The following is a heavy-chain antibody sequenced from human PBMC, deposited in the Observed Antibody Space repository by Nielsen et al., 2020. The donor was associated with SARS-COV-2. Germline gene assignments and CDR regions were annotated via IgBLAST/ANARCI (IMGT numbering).Heavy chain of an antibody. CDR1: GFTFSSYW. D-gene: IGHD6-19*01. CDR3: ARESVTGTDAFDI. CDR2: INSDGSST. Sequence: GGSLRLSCAASGFTFSSYWMHWVRQAPGKGLAWVSRINSDGSSTSYADSVKGRFTISRDNAENSLSLQMNSLRAEDTAVYYCARESVTGTDAFDIWGQGTVVTVSS. J-gene: IGHJ3*02. V-gene: IGHV3-74*01.